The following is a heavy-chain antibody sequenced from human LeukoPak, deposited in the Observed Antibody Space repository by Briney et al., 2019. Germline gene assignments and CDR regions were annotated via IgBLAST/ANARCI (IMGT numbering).Heavy chain of an antibody. D-gene: IGHD3-10*01. V-gene: IGHV3-53*01. J-gene: IGHJ4*02. CDR3: AREGVYGSGGD. Sequence: GGSLRLSCTASGFTVSTNYMSWVRQAPGKGLEWVSVIYSGDASYSADSVKGRFTISRDNSKNTLYLQMNSLRAEDTAIYYCAREGVYGSGGDWGQGTLVTVSS. CDR2: IYSGDAS. CDR1: GFTVSTNY.